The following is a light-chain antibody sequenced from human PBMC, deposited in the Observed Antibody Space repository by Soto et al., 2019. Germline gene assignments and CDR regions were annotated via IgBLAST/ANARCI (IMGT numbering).Light chain of an antibody. CDR2: AAS. Sequence: DIQMTQSPSSLSASVGDRVTITCRASESISRHLNWYQQKPGKAPKLLIYAASSLQNGVPSRFSSSGSGKDFTLTISNLQPEDFATYYCQQSYSTLSITFGQGTRLEIK. CDR1: ESISRH. CDR3: QQSYSTLSIT. V-gene: IGKV1-39*01. J-gene: IGKJ5*01.